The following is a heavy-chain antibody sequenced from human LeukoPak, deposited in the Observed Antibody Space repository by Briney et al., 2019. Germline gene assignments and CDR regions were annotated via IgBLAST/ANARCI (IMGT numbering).Heavy chain of an antibody. D-gene: IGHD3-10*01. CDR3: ARARWRTLLDY. CDR2: ISYSENT. CDR1: GGSCISSY. V-gene: IGHV4-59*01. Sequence: SEALSLTCTVSGGSCISSYGGWIRQPPGRGLEWIGYISYSENTKYNPSLKSRVTISVDTSQNQFSLKLTSVTAADTAVYHCARARWRTLLDYRVQANLVTVSS. J-gene: IGHJ4*02.